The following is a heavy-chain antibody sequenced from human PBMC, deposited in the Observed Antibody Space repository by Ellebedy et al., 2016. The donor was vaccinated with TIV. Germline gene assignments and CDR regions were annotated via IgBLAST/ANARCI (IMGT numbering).Heavy chain of an antibody. V-gene: IGHV3-21*01. CDR2: ITDSSSHF. Sequence: PSETLSLTCAVSGGSIISTNWWSWVRQVPGKGLEWVSSITDSSSHFYYADSVKGRFTISRDNAKNSLYLQMNSLRDEDTAVYYCARGCYGDYWGQGTLVTVSS. D-gene: IGHD4/OR15-4a*01. CDR3: ARGCYGDY. J-gene: IGHJ4*02. CDR1: GGSIISTNW.